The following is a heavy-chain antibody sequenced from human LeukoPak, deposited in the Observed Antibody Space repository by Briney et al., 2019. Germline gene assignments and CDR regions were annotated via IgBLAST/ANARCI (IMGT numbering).Heavy chain of an antibody. V-gene: IGHV3-73*01. CDR1: GFTFSGSA. J-gene: IGHJ4*02. D-gene: IGHD1-26*01. CDR3: ARVHIHMSGSYYPIDY. CDR2: IRSKANNYAT. Sequence: PGGSLRLSCAASGFTFSGSAMHWVRQASGKGLEWVGRIRSKANNYATAYAASVKGRFTISRDDSKNTAYLQMNSLRAEDTAMYYCARVHIHMSGSYYPIDYWGQGTLVTVSS.